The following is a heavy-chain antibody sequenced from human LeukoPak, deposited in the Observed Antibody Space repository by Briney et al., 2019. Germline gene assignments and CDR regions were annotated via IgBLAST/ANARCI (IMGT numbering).Heavy chain of an antibody. V-gene: IGHV1-2*02. CDR3: ARERGITFGGAIFDY. CDR1: GYTFTGYY. J-gene: IGHJ4*02. Sequence: GASVKVSCKASGYTFTGYYMHWVRQAPGQGLEWMGWINPTSGGTKYAQKFQGRVTMTRDTSTSTVYMELSSLRSEDTAVYYCARERGITFGGAIFDYWGQGTLVTVSS. CDR2: INPTSGGT. D-gene: IGHD3-16*01.